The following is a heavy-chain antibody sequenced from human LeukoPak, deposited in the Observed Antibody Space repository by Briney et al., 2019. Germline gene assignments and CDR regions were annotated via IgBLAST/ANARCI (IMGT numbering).Heavy chain of an antibody. CDR2: INTDGSRT. V-gene: IGHV3-74*03. Sequence: PGGSLRLSCVVSGFTFRNNWMHWVRQAPGRGLMWVSRINTDGSRTTYADSVRGRFTISRDNAKSTLYLQMSSLKAEDTAVYYCARIIGYSNQFDYWGQGTLVTVSS. CDR3: ARIIGYSNQFDY. CDR1: GFTFRNNW. J-gene: IGHJ4*02. D-gene: IGHD5-18*01.